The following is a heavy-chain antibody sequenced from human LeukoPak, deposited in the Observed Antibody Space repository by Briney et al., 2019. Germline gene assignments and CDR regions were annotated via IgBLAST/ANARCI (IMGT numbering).Heavy chain of an antibody. D-gene: IGHD6-13*01. CDR2: IYPGDSDT. J-gene: IGHJ5*02. Sequence: GESLKTSCKGSGYSFTSYWIGWVRQMPGKGLEWMGIIYPGDSDTRYSPSFQGQVTISADKSISTAYLQWSSLKASDTAMYYCARHGAAAGTGNWFDPWGQGTLVTVSS. CDR1: GYSFTSYW. CDR3: ARHGAAAGTGNWFDP. V-gene: IGHV5-51*01.